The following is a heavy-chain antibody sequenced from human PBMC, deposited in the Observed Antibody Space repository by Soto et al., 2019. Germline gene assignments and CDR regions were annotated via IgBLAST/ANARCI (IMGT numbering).Heavy chain of an antibody. CDR3: AREGSYTAYNFAHGIQLWSFDF. D-gene: IGHD5-18*01. CDR1: GGSINTFY. V-gene: IGHV4-4*07. Sequence: SETLSLTCTVSGGSINTFYWSWVRQPAGKGLEWIGRIFSSGSTSFNPSLESRVAMSVDTSKNHFSLNLSSVTAADMAVYYCAREGSYTAYNFAHGIQLWSFDFWGQGALVTVSS. CDR2: IFSSGST. J-gene: IGHJ4*02.